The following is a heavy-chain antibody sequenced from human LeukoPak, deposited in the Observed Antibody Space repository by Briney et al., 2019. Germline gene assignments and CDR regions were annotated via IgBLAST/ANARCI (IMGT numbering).Heavy chain of an antibody. D-gene: IGHD3-10*01. CDR2: MYIDGST. CDR1: GGSISSNSYY. CDR3: AKVGDYSGSGGYSH. Sequence: SQTLSLTCTVSGGSISSNSYYWSWVRQPAGKGLEWIGRMYIDGSTNYNPSLRSRVTVSVDTSKNQFSLKLSSVTAADTAVYYCAKVGDYSGSGGYSHWGQGTLVTVSS. J-gene: IGHJ4*02. V-gene: IGHV4-61*02.